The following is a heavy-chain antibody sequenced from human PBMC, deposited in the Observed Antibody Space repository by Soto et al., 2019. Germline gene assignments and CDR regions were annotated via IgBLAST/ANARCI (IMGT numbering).Heavy chain of an antibody. Sequence: QVPLVESGGGVVQPGRSLRLSCAASGFTFSSYAIQWVLQAPGKGLEWVAVILSDGSNKGYVDSVKGRFTISRDNSKNTLYWQVNSLRAEDTAVYYCARDVLQEDVWGQGTTVTVSS. CDR1: GFTFSSYA. V-gene: IGHV3-30-3*01. CDR2: ILSDGSNK. J-gene: IGHJ6*02. CDR3: ARDVLQEDV.